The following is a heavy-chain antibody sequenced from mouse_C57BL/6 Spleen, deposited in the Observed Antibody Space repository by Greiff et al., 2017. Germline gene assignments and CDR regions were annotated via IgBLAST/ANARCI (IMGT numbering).Heavy chain of an antibody. V-gene: IGHV1-52*01. J-gene: IGHJ2*01. Sequence: QVQLQQPGAGLVRTGSSVTLSCKASGYTFTSYWMHWGKQQPIQSLEGIGNIDPSDSETHYNPKFKDKATLTVDKSSSTAYMQLSSLTSEDSAVYYCARGVHYSGFAYWGQGTPLTVSS. CDR2: IDPSDSET. CDR1: GYTFTSYW. D-gene: IGHD1-2*01. CDR3: ARGVHYSGFAY.